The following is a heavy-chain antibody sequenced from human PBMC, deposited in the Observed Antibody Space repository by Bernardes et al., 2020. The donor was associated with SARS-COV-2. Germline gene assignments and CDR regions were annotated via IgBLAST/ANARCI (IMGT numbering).Heavy chain of an antibody. D-gene: IGHD6-19*01. Sequence: SETLSLTCTVSGDSISSSSYYWGWIRQPPGKGLEWIGSIYYSGSTNYNPSLKSRVTISVDTSKNQFSLKLSSVTAADTAVYYCASANSSGWYFDYWGQGTLVTVSS. V-gene: IGHV4-39*07. CDR1: GDSISSSSYY. CDR2: IYYSGST. CDR3: ASANSSGWYFDY. J-gene: IGHJ4*02.